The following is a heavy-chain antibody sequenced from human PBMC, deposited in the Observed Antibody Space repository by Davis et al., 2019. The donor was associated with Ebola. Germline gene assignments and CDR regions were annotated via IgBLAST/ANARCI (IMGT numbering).Heavy chain of an antibody. CDR3: ARDLYDSSGYFHVRLSDY. CDR1: GGTFSSYA. V-gene: IGHV1-69*04. CDR2: IIPILGIA. D-gene: IGHD3-22*01. J-gene: IGHJ4*02. Sequence: AASVKVSCKASGGTFSSYAISWVRQAPGQGLEWMGRIIPILGIANYAQKFQGRVTITADKSTSTAYMELSSLRSEDTAVYYCARDLYDSSGYFHVRLSDYWGQGTLVTVSS.